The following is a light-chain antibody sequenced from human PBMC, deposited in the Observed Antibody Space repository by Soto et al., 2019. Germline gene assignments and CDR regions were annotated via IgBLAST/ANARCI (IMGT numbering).Light chain of an antibody. CDR1: QSISSY. V-gene: IGKV1-39*01. J-gene: IGKJ1*01. CDR2: AAS. Sequence: DIQMTQSPSSLSASVGDRVTITCRASQSISSYLNWYQQKPGKAPKLLIYAASSLKSGVPSRFSGSGSGTDFTLTISSLQPEDFATYHRQQSYSTPWTFGQGTKVEIK. CDR3: QQSYSTPWT.